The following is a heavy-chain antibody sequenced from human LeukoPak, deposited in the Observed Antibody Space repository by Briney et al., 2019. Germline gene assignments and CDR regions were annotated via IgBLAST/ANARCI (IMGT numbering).Heavy chain of an antibody. CDR2: ISAYNGNT. J-gene: IGHJ3*02. CDR3: ARVLRITIFGVVITPLYDAFDI. CDR1: GYTFTSYG. D-gene: IGHD3-3*01. V-gene: IGHV1-18*01. Sequence: ASVKVSCKASGYTFTSYGISWVRQAPGQGLEWMGRISAYNGNTNYAQKLQGRVTMTTDTSTSTAYMELRSLRSDDTAVYYCARVLRITIFGVVITPLYDAFDIWGQGTMVTVSS.